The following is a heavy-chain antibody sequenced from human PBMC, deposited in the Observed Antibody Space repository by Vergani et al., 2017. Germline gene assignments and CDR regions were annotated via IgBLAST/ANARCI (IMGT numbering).Heavy chain of an antibody. Sequence: QVQLQESGPGLVKPSQTLSLTCTVSGGSISNDDYYWSWIRQHPGKGLEWIGYIFYSGSTYYNPSLKSRVTISVDTSKNQFSLKLNSVTAADTAVYYCARAKEMEILRFLEWSVRNYYYCYMDVWGRGTTVTVS. D-gene: IGHD3-3*01. CDR1: GGSISNDDYY. J-gene: IGHJ6*03. CDR2: IFYSGST. V-gene: IGHV4-31*03. CDR3: ARAKEMEILRFLEWSVRNYYYCYMDV.